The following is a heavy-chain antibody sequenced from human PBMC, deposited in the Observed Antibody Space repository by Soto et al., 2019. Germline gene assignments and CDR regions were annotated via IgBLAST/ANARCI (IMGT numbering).Heavy chain of an antibody. V-gene: IGHV3-48*03. J-gene: IGHJ3*02. Sequence: EVQLVESGGGLVQPGGSLRLSCAASGFTFSSYEMNWVRQAPGKGLEWVSYISSSGSTIYYADSVKGRFTISRDNAKNSLYLQINSLRAEDTAVYYWARFLKMIVVVRGAFDIWGQGTMVTVSS. CDR1: GFTFSSYE. CDR3: ARFLKMIVVVRGAFDI. D-gene: IGHD3-22*01. CDR2: ISSSGSTI.